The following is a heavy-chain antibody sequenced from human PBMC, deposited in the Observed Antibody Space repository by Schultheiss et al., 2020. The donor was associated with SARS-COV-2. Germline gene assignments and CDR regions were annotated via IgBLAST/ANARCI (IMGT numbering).Heavy chain of an antibody. Sequence: ASVKVSCKASGYTFTSYGISWVRQAPGQGLEWMGWISAYNGNTNYAQKLQGRVTMTTDTSTSTAYMELRSLRSDDTAVYYCARMAPFPGYSSPPDYWGQGTLVTVSS. CDR2: ISAYNGNT. V-gene: IGHV1-18*01. CDR1: GYTFTSYG. J-gene: IGHJ4*02. CDR3: ARMAPFPGYSSPPDY. D-gene: IGHD6-13*01.